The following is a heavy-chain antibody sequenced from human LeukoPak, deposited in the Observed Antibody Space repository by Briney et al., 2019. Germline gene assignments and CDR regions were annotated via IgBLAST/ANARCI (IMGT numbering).Heavy chain of an antibody. D-gene: IGHD3-3*01. CDR3: AKDRSGTLQFGSGFDY. CDR1: GFIFDYYA. J-gene: IGHJ4*02. V-gene: IGHV3-9*01. CDR2: ISWNSGNI. Sequence: GGSLRLSCAASGFIFDYYAMYWVRQVPGKGLEWVSRISWNSGNIGYADSVKGRFTISRDNAKNSLYLQMNSLRAEDTALYYCAKDRSGTLQFGSGFDYWGQGTLVTVSS.